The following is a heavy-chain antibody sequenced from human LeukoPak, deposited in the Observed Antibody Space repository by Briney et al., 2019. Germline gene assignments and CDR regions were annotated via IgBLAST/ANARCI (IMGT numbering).Heavy chain of an antibody. CDR3: AKAPGGIVGY. Sequence: PGGSLRLSCAASGFTFSSSAVSWVRQAPGKGLEWVSAINGGGGSTYYADSVKGRFTISRDNSKNTLYLQMNSLRAEDTAVYYCAKAPGGIVGYWGQGTLVTVSS. CDR2: INGGGGST. J-gene: IGHJ4*02. CDR1: GFTFSSSA. V-gene: IGHV3-23*01. D-gene: IGHD3-16*01.